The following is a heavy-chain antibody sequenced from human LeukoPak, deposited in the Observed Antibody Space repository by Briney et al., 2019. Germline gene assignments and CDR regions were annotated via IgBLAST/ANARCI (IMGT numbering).Heavy chain of an antibody. Sequence: ASETLSLTCAVSGGSISSGGYSWSRIRQPPGKGLEWIGYIYHSGSTYYNPSLKSRVTISVDRSKNQFSLKLSSVTAADTAVYYCARGRGGLRWDYWGQGTLVTASS. J-gene: IGHJ4*02. V-gene: IGHV4-30-2*01. CDR3: ARGRGGLRWDY. D-gene: IGHD3-16*01. CDR2: IYHSGST. CDR1: GGSISSGGYS.